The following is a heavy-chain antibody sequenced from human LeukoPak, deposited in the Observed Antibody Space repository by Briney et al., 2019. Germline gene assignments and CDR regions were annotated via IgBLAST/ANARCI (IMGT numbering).Heavy chain of an antibody. D-gene: IGHD4/OR15-4a*01. J-gene: IGHJ5*02. V-gene: IGHV4-59*08. CDR2: IYYSGST. CDR1: GGSMSGYF. Sequence: SETLSLTCTVSGGSMSGYFWSWIRQPPGKGLEWIGYIYYSGSTNYNPSLKSRVTISVDTSKNQFSLKLSSVTAADTAVYYCARHRLDYGAPFDPRGQGTLVTVSS. CDR3: ARHRLDYGAPFDP.